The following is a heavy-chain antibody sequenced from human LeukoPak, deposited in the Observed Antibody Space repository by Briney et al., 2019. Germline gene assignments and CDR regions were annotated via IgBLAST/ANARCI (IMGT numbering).Heavy chain of an antibody. Sequence: SETLSLTCTVSGGSISSSSYYWVWIRQPRGKGLEWIGSIYYSGSTYYNPSLKSRVTISVDTSKNQFSLKLSSVTAADTAVYYCARHFTSGSYSPAGYWGQGTLVTVSS. CDR1: GGSISSSSYY. CDR2: IYYSGST. D-gene: IGHD1-26*01. V-gene: IGHV4-39*01. CDR3: ARHFTSGSYSPAGY. J-gene: IGHJ4*02.